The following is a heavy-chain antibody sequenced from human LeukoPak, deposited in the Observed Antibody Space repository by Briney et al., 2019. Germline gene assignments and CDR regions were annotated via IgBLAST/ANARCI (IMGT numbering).Heavy chain of an antibody. J-gene: IGHJ4*02. V-gene: IGHV4-59*08. Sequence: SETLSLTCTVSGGSISSYYWSWIRQPPGKGLEWIGYIYYSGSTNYNPSLKSRVTISVDTSKNQFSLKLSSVTAADTAVYYCATHRSSSWYVRVDYWGQGTLVTVFS. CDR2: IYYSGST. D-gene: IGHD6-13*01. CDR3: ATHRSSSWYVRVDY. CDR1: GGSISSYY.